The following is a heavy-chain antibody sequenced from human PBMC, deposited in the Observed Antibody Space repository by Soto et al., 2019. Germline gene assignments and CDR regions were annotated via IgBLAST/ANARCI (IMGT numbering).Heavy chain of an antibody. CDR2: ISYDGSNK. CDR1: GFTFSSYG. D-gene: IGHD2-15*01. CDR3: ANLDRRCSGGSCYKAFDI. Sequence: GGSLRLSCAASGFTFSSYGMHWVRQAPGKGLEWVAVISYDGSNKYYADSVKGRFTISRDNSKNTLYLQMNSLRAEDTAVYYCANLDRRCSGGSCYKAFDIWGQGTMVTVSS. V-gene: IGHV3-30*18. J-gene: IGHJ3*02.